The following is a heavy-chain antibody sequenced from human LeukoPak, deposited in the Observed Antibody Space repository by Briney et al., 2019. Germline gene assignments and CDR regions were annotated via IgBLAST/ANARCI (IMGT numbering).Heavy chain of an antibody. Sequence: GGSLRLSCAASGFTFSSYAMHWVRQAPGKGLEWVSSISSSSSYIYYADSVKGRFTISRDNAKNSLYLQMNSLRAEDTAVYYCARNRWELLGAFDIWGQGTMVTVSS. CDR2: ISSSSSYI. J-gene: IGHJ3*02. CDR1: GFTFSSYA. V-gene: IGHV3-21*01. D-gene: IGHD1-26*01. CDR3: ARNRWELLGAFDI.